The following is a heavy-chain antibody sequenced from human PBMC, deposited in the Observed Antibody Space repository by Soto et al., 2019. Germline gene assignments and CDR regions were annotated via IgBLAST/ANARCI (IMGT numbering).Heavy chain of an antibody. J-gene: IGHJ6*03. CDR2: IKSKTDGGTT. D-gene: IGHD2-8*01. CDR3: SSELGVYAQPGIGYYYYYMEV. Sequence: PGGSLRLSCAASGFTFSNAWMSWVRQAPGKGLEWVGRIKSKTDGGTTDYAAPVKGRFTISRDDSKNTLYLQMNSLKTEDTAVYYCSSELGVYAQPGIGYYYYYMEVWGKGTTVTVSS. V-gene: IGHV3-15*01. CDR1: GFTFSNAW.